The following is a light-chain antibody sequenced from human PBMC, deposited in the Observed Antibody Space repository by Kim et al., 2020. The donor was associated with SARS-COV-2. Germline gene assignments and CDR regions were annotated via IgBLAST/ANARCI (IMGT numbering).Light chain of an antibody. CDR2: DAS. Sequence: ESVGDRVTITCRASQGIRNDLGWYQQKPGKAPKLLIYDASKLHSGVPSRFSGSGSGRGFTLTISSLQPEDLATYYCLQVYDYPYTFGQGTKVDIK. CDR3: LQVYDYPYT. J-gene: IGKJ2*01. V-gene: IGKV1-6*01. CDR1: QGIRND.